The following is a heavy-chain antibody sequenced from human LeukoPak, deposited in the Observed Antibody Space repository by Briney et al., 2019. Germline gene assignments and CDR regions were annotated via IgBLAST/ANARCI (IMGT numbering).Heavy chain of an antibody. J-gene: IGHJ3*02. CDR1: RYTFTGYY. CDR3: ARGRGAFDI. V-gene: IGHV1-8*03. Sequence: ASVKVSCKASRYTFTGYYMHWVRQATGQGLEWMGWMNPNSGNTGYAQKFQGRVTITRNTSISTAYMELSSLRSEDTAVYYCARGRGAFDIWGQGTMVTVSS. CDR2: MNPNSGNT.